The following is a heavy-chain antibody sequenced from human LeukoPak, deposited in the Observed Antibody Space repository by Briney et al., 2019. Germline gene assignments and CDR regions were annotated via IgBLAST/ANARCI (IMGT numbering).Heavy chain of an antibody. D-gene: IGHD1-26*01. Sequence: GGSLRLSCAASGFTFSSYNMNWVRQTPGQGLEWVSSISSGSSHIYYADSVKGRFTLSRDNAKSSLYPQMNSLRAEETAVYYCARDPYSGSYGADYYYYMDVWGKGTTVTISS. J-gene: IGHJ6*03. CDR1: GFTFSSYN. V-gene: IGHV3-21*01. CDR3: ARDPYSGSYGADYYYYMDV. CDR2: ISSGSSHI.